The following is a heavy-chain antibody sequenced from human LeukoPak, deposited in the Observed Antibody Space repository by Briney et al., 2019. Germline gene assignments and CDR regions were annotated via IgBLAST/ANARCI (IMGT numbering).Heavy chain of an antibody. CDR1: GGSISSYY. D-gene: IGHD1-26*01. J-gene: IGHJ4*02. CDR3: AKDPVGATAMPMVFDY. CDR2: IYYSGST. V-gene: IGHV4-59*12. Sequence: PSETLSLTCTVSGGSISSYYWSWIRQPPGKGLEWIGYIYYSGSTNYNPSLKSRVTISVDTSKNQFSLKLSSVTAEDTAVYYCAKDPVGATAMPMVFDYWGQGTLVTVSS.